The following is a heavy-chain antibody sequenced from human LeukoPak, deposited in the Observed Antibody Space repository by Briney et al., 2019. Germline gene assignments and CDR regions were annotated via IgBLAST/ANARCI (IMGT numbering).Heavy chain of an antibody. CDR1: GGSFSGYY. D-gene: IGHD2-15*01. CDR2: INHSGST. V-gene: IGHV4-34*01. CDR3: ARGVGYCSGGSCYTYYYYYYYMDV. J-gene: IGHJ6*03. Sequence: SETLSLTCAVYGGSFSGYYWSWIRQPPGKGLEWIGEINHSGSTNYNPSLKSRVTISVDTSKNQFSLKLSSVTAADTAVYYCARGVGYCSGGSCYTYYYYYYYMDVRGKGTTVTVSS.